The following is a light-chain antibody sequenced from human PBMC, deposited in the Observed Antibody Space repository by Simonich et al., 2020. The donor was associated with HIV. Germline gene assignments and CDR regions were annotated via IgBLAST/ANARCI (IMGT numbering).Light chain of an antibody. CDR3: SSYTTRGTWV. J-gene: IGLJ3*02. V-gene: IGLV2-14*03. CDR1: SSYVGGFNY. CDR2: DLK. Sequence: QSALTQPASVSGSPGQSITISCTGASSYVGGFNYVSCYQQHPGTAPKLFIYDLKKRPSGVSNRFSGSKSGNTASLTISGLQAEDGADYYCSSYTTRGTWVFGGGTRLTVL.